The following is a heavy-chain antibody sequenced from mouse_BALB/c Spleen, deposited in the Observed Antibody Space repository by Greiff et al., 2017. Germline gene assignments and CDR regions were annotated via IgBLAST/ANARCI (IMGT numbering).Heavy chain of an antibody. Sequence: EVHLVESGGGLVKPGGSLKLSCAASGFTFSSYTMSWVRQTPEKRLEWVATISSGGSYTYYPDSVKGRFTISRDNAKNTLYLQMSSLKSEDTAMYYCTREGPHFDYWGQGTTLTVSS. J-gene: IGHJ2*01. V-gene: IGHV5-6-4*01. CDR1: GFTFSSYT. D-gene: IGHD3-3*01. CDR3: TREGPHFDY. CDR2: ISSGGSYT.